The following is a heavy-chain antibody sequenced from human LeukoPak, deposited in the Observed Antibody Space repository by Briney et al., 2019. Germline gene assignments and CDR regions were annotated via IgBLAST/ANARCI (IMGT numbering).Heavy chain of an antibody. Sequence: PGGSLRLSCAASGYTLSSNVVNFVRQAPGKGLDWVSVIYTAGNTYYAASVRSRFTISRHNSNNTLHLQMNRLRVEDTAVYYCATAHSPLGFDYGGQGTLVTVSS. CDR2: IYTAGNT. V-gene: IGHV3-53*04. CDR1: GYTLSSNV. J-gene: IGHJ4*02. CDR3: ATAHSPLGFDY. D-gene: IGHD6-13*01.